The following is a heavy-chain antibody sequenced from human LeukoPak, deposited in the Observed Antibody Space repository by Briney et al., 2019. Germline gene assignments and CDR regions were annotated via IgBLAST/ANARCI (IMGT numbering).Heavy chain of an antibody. D-gene: IGHD5-18*01. J-gene: IGHJ4*02. CDR3: ARSGYSYGYYLEYDY. CDR1: GGSISSGSYY. CDR2: IYTSGST. Sequence: SETLSLTCTVSGGSISSGSYYWSWIRQPARKGLEWIGRIYTSGSTNYNPSLKSRVTISVDTSKNQFSLKLGSVTAADTAVYYCARSGYSYGYYLEYDYWGQGTLVTVSS. V-gene: IGHV4-61*02.